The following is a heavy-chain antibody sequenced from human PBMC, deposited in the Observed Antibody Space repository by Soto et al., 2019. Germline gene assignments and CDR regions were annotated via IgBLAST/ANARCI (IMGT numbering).Heavy chain of an antibody. V-gene: IGHV3-23*01. J-gene: IGHJ4*02. CDR1: GFTFSSYA. D-gene: IGHD6-13*01. CDR3: ARRGPGTYFDY. Sequence: EVPLLESGGGLVQPGGSLRLSCAASGFTFSSYAMRWVRQAPGKGLEWVSAVSGSGGSTYYADSVKGRFTIARDKSKNALYLQMNSLRAEDTAVYYCARRGPGTYFDYWGQGTLVTVSS. CDR2: VSGSGGST.